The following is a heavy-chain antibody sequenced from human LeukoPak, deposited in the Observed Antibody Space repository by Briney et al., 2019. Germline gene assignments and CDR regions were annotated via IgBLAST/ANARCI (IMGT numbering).Heavy chain of an antibody. Sequence: GGSLRLSCASSGFSFSSYWMTWVRQAPGKGLEWVANINQDGSQKYYVDSVKGRFTISRDNAKNSLHLQMNSLRAEDTAVYYCARGAVPAATRNYYYGMDVWGKGTTVTVSS. D-gene: IGHD2-2*01. CDR3: ARGAVPAATRNYYYGMDV. CDR2: INQDGSQK. CDR1: GFSFSSYW. J-gene: IGHJ6*04. V-gene: IGHV3-7*03.